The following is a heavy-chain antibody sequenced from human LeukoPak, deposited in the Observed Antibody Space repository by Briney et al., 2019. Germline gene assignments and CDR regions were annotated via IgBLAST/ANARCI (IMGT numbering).Heavy chain of an antibody. CDR2: MKQDGSEK. D-gene: IGHD3-9*01. J-gene: IGHJ4*02. V-gene: IGHV3-7*01. Sequence: GGSLRLSCAASGFTFSSYWMAWVRQAPGKGLEWVANMKQDGSEKYYVDSVKGRFTISRDNAKNSLYLQMNSLRAEDTAVYYCARAKIFDWLFDYWGQGTLVTVSS. CDR3: ARAKIFDWLFDY. CDR1: GFTFSSYW.